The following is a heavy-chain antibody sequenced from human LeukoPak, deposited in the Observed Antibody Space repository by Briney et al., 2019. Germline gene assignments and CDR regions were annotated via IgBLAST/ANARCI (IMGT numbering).Heavy chain of an antibody. CDR3: ARHPRKGYCSSTSCHFDY. V-gene: IGHV4-39*01. D-gene: IGHD2-2*01. CDR2: IYYSGST. CDR1: GGSISSSSYY. Sequence: KPSETLSLTCTVSGGSISSSSYYWGWIRQPPGKGLEWIGSIYYSGSTYYYPSLKSRVTISVDTSKNQFSLKPSSVTAADTAVYYCARHPRKGYCSSTSCHFDYWGQGTLVTVSS. J-gene: IGHJ4*02.